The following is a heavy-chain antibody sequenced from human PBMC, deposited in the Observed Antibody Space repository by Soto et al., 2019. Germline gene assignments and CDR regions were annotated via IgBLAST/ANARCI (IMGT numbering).Heavy chain of an antibody. Sequence: PGGSLRLSCAASGFTFTSYSINWVRQAPGKGLEWISYISSSSSTIYYADSVKGRFTISRDNAKNSLYLQMHSLRAEDTAVYYCARGRRDGYNSFDYWGRGTLVTVSS. V-gene: IGHV3-48*01. J-gene: IGHJ4*02. CDR3: ARGRRDGYNSFDY. D-gene: IGHD5-12*01. CDR1: GFTFTSYS. CDR2: ISSSSSTI.